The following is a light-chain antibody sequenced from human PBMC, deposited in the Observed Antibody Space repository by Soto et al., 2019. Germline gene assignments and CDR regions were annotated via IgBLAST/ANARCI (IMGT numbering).Light chain of an antibody. CDR1: LGIIDY. Sequence: DIEMTQSPSSLSASVGDRVTITCRASLGIIDYLAWYQQKPGKVPKLLIYAASTLQTGVPSRFSGSGSRTDFTLTISNLQPEDVATYYCQKYNRAPLTFGGGTKVEIQ. V-gene: IGKV1-27*01. CDR2: AAS. J-gene: IGKJ4*01. CDR3: QKYNRAPLT.